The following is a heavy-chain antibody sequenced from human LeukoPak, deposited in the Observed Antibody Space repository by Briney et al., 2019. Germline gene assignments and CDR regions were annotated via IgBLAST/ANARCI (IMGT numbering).Heavy chain of an antibody. D-gene: IGHD6-6*01. CDR2: ISSSGSTI. Sequence: GGSLRLSCAASGFTFSDYYMSWIRQAPGKGLEWVSYISSSGSTIYYADSVKSRFTISRDNAKNSLYLQMNSLRAEDTAVYYCARERGIAARSFDYWGQGTLVTVSS. CDR1: GFTFSDYY. CDR3: ARERGIAARSFDY. J-gene: IGHJ4*02. V-gene: IGHV3-11*01.